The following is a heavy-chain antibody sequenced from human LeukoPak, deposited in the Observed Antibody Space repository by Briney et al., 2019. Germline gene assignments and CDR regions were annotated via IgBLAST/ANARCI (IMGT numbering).Heavy chain of an antibody. CDR3: ARGGPPDYYYDSSGPPFDY. CDR1: GDSVSSNSAA. D-gene: IGHD3-22*01. CDR2: TYYRPKWYN. Sequence: SQTLSLTCAISGDSVSSNSAAWNWIRQSPSRGLEWLGRTYYRPKWYNDYAVSVKSRITINPDTSKNQFSLQLNSVTPEDTAVYYCARGGPPDYYYDSSGPPFDYWGQGTLVTVSS. V-gene: IGHV6-1*01. J-gene: IGHJ4*02.